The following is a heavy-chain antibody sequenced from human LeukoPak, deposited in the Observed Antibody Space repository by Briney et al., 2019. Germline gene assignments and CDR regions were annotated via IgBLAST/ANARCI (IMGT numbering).Heavy chain of an antibody. V-gene: IGHV3-9*01. D-gene: IGHD4-17*01. Sequence: GGSLRLSCAASGFTLDDYAMHWVRQAPGKGLEWVSGISWNSGSIGYADSVKGRFTISRDNAKNSLYLQMNSLRAEDTALYYCAKGNGDPPFDYWGQGTLVTVSS. CDR1: GFTLDDYA. J-gene: IGHJ4*02. CDR2: ISWNSGSI. CDR3: AKGNGDPPFDY.